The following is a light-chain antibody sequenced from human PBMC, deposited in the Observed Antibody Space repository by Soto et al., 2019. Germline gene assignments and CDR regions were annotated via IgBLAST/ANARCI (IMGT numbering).Light chain of an antibody. V-gene: IGKV2-28*01. CDR2: LGS. Sequence: DIVITQSPRSLPVTPVDPASISCRSSQILLHSNGNNHLDWYLQKPGQSPQLLIYLGSYRASGVPDRFSGSGSGTDFTLKISRVEAEDVGVYFCMQALQTPLTFGPGTKVDIK. J-gene: IGKJ3*01. CDR1: QILLHSNGNNH. CDR3: MQALQTPLT.